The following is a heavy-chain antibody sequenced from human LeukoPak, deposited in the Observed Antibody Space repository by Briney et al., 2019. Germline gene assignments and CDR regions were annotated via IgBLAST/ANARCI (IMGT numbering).Heavy chain of an antibody. CDR3: TRLGIAARPDY. CDR2: ISSSGSTI. J-gene: IGHJ4*02. Sequence: GGSLRLSCAASGFTFSSYEMNWVRQAPGKGLEWVSYISSSGSTIYYADSVKGRFTISRDDSKNTAYLQMSSLKTEDTAVYYCTRLGIAARPDYWGQGTLVTVSS. CDR1: GFTFSSYE. V-gene: IGHV3-48*03. D-gene: IGHD6-6*01.